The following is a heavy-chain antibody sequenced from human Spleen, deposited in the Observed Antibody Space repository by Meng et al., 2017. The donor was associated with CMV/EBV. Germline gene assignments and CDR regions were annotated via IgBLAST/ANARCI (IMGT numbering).Heavy chain of an antibody. D-gene: IGHD3-3*01. CDR2: VNPNSGGT. V-gene: IGHV1-2*02. CDR3: ARNYDFWSGYSSYYYYGMDV. Sequence: ASVKVSCKASGYTFTGYYMHWLRQAPGQGLEWMGWVNPNSGGTNYAQNFQGRVTMTRDTSINTVYMELSSLRSDDTAVYYCARNYDFWSGYSSYYYYGMDVWGQGTTVTVSS. J-gene: IGHJ6*02. CDR1: GYTFTGYY.